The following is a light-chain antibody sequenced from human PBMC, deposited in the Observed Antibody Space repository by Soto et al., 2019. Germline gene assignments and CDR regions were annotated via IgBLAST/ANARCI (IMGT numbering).Light chain of an antibody. CDR3: QQRSNWPPIT. V-gene: IGKV3-11*01. CDR2: DTS. Sequence: EIVLTQSPATLSLSPGERVTLSCRASQSVISYLAWYQQKPGQAPRLLIYDTSNRATGIPARFSGSGSGTDFTLTISSLEPEDFAVYYCQQRSNWPPITFGQGTRLEIK. CDR1: QSVISY. J-gene: IGKJ5*01.